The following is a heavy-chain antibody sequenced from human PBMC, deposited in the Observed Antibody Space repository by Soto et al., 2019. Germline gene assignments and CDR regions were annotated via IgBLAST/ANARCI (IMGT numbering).Heavy chain of an antibody. Sequence: QVQLQQWGAGLLKPSETLSLTCAVYGGSFSGYYWSWIRQPPGKGLEWIGEINHSGSTNYNPSLKSRVTISVDTSKSQFSLKLSSVTAADTAVYYCARAPFRSGSYRTLDYWGQGTLVTVSS. CDR1: GGSFSGYY. CDR3: ARAPFRSGSYRTLDY. D-gene: IGHD1-26*01. V-gene: IGHV4-34*01. CDR2: INHSGST. J-gene: IGHJ4*02.